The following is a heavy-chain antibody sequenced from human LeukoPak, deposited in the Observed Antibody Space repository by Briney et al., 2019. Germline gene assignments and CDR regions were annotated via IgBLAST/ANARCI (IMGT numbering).Heavy chain of an antibody. CDR2: MNPNSGNT. V-gene: IGHV1-8*01. Sequence: GASVKVSCKASGYTFTTYDINWVRQATGQGLEWMGWMNPNSGNTGYSQKFKGRVTMTRDTSISTAYMELSSLRSEDTAVYYCARGLRWSDFWGQGTQVTVSS. CDR3: ARGLRWSDF. CDR1: GYTFTTYD. D-gene: IGHD4-23*01. J-gene: IGHJ4*02.